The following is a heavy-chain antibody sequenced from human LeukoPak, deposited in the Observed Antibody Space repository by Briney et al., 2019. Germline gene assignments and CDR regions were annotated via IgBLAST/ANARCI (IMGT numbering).Heavy chain of an antibody. J-gene: IGHJ3*02. CDR1: GGTFSSYA. Sequence: SVKVSCKASGGTFSSYAISWVRQAPGQGLEWMGGIIPIFGTANYAQKFQGRVTITADESTSTAYMELSRLRSDDTAVYYCATPRVGATTVGAFDIWGQGTMVTVSS. V-gene: IGHV1-69*13. CDR3: ATPRVGATTVGAFDI. CDR2: IIPIFGTA. D-gene: IGHD1-26*01.